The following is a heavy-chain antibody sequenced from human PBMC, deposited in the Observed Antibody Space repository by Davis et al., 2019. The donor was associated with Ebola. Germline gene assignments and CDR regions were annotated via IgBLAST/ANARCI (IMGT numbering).Heavy chain of an antibody. CDR1: GFTFSTSW. CDR2: IRQDGNEI. CDR3: ARAKYSGWGMDV. V-gene: IGHV3-7*01. D-gene: IGHD5-12*01. J-gene: IGHJ6*02. Sequence: GESLKISCAASGFTFSTSWMTWVCQAPGKGLEWVANIRQDGNEIYYVDSVKGRFTISRDNAKNSLYLQMNSLRAGDTAVYYCARAKYSGWGMDVWGQGTTVTVSS.